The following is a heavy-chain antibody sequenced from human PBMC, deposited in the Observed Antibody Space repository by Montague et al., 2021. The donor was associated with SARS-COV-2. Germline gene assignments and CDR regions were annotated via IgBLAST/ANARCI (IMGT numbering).Heavy chain of an antibody. Sequence: PLRLSCAASGFTFSSYSMNWVRQAPGKGLEWVSSISSSSSYIYYADSVKGRFTISRDNAKNSLYLQMNSLRAEDTAVYYCARDHYDILTGYYYWGQGTLVTVSS. CDR1: GFTFSSYS. V-gene: IGHV3-21*01. D-gene: IGHD3-9*01. CDR3: ARDHYDILTGYYY. CDR2: ISSSSSYI. J-gene: IGHJ4*02.